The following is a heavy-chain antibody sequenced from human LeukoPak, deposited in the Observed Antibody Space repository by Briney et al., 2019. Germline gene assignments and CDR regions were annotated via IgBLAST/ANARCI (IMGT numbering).Heavy chain of an antibody. Sequence: GASVKVSCKASGGTFSSYAISWVRQAPGQGLEWMGGIIPIFGTANYAQKFQGRVTITADESTSTAYMELSSLRSEDTAVSYCARRRLGYSYGYDLDYWGQGTLVTVSS. J-gene: IGHJ4*02. V-gene: IGHV1-69*13. CDR1: GGTFSSYA. CDR3: ARRRLGYSYGYDLDY. CDR2: IIPIFGTA. D-gene: IGHD5-18*01.